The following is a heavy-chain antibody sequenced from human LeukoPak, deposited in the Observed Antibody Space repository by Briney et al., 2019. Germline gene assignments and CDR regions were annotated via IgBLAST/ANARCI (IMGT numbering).Heavy chain of an antibody. Sequence: SETLSLTCTVSGGSISSYYWSWIRQPPGKGLEWIGYIYSSGSTNYNPSLKSRVTMSVDTSKNQFSLKVSSVTAADTAVYYCARVFDSGSQAYFYYMDVWGKGTTVTISS. D-gene: IGHD3-10*01. CDR2: IYSSGST. V-gene: IGHV4-59*01. CDR1: GGSISSYY. CDR3: ARVFDSGSQAYFYYMDV. J-gene: IGHJ6*03.